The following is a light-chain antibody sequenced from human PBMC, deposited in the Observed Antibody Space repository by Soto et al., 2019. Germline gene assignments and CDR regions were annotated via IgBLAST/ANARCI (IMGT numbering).Light chain of an antibody. CDR1: QSVSSY. Sequence: IVLTQSPGTLSLSPGERATLSCRASQSVSSYLAWYQQKPGQDPRLLIYDASNRATGIPARFSGSGSGTDFTLTISSLEPEDFAVYYCQQRSNWQITFGQGTRLEIK. CDR3: QQRSNWQIT. V-gene: IGKV3-11*01. CDR2: DAS. J-gene: IGKJ5*01.